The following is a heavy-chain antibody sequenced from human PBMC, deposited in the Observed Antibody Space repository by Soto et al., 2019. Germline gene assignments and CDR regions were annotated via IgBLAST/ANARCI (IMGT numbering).Heavy chain of an antibody. D-gene: IGHD4-17*01. CDR3: ARGRQNYGSFDY. CDR2: INSYNGIT. V-gene: IGHV1-18*01. Sequence: QVQLVQSGAEVKKPGASVKVPCKASGYTFTNYGISWGRQAPGQGLEWMGWINSYNGITNNAQNFQGRVTMTTDTSTNTAYMELRSLRSDDTAVYYCARGRQNYGSFDYWGQGTLVTVSS. CDR1: GYTFTNYG. J-gene: IGHJ4*02.